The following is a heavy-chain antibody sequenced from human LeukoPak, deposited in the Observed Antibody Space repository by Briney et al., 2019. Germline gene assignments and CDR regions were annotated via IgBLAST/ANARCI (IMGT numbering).Heavy chain of an antibody. J-gene: IGHJ1*01. CDR1: GASISSSNW. CDR2: IYHSGST. CDR3: ASGPIYCRRCGRFQY. D-gene: IGHD2-15*01. V-gene: IGHV4-4*02. Sequence: PSGTLSLTCVVSGASISSSNWWSWVRQPPGKGLEWIGEIYHSGSTNYSPSLKSRVTISIDKSKNQFSLKLSSVTAADTAVYYCASGPIYCRRCGRFQYWGQGTLVTVSS.